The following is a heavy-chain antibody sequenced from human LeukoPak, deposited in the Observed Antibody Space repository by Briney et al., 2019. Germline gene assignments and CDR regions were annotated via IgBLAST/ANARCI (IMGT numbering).Heavy chain of an antibody. CDR2: IYTSAST. D-gene: IGHD4-17*01. V-gene: IGHV4-4*07. Sequence: SETLSLTCTVSGGSISSFYWSWIRQPAGKGLEWIGRIYTSASTNYNPSLKSRVTMSVDTSKNHFSLKLSSVTAADTAVYCCAREPYGDSGMDVWGQGTTVTVSS. CDR1: GGSISSFY. J-gene: IGHJ6*02. CDR3: AREPYGDSGMDV.